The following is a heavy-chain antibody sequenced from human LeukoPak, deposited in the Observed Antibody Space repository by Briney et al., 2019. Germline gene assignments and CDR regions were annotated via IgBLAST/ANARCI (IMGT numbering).Heavy chain of an antibody. CDR1: GFTVSSNY. V-gene: IGHV3-66*01. CDR2: IYSGGST. CDR3: ARGGTSCYFDY. D-gene: IGHD2-2*01. Sequence: GGSLRPSCAASGFTVSSNYMSWVRQAPGKGLEWVSVIYSGGSTYYADSVKGRFTISRDNSKNTLYLQMNSLRAEDTAVYYCARGGTSCYFDYWGQGTLVTVSS. J-gene: IGHJ4*02.